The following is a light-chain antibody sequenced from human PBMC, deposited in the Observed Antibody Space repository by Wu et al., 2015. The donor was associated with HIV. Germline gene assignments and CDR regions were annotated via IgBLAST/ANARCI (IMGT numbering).Light chain of an antibody. CDR1: QSVNNN. J-gene: IGKJ3*01. CDR2: GAS. V-gene: IGKV3-11*01. CDR3: QHRYNWLFT. Sequence: TVLTQSPATLSLSPGERATLSCRASQSVNNNLAWYQQKPGQPPRLLIYGASNRATGIPARFSGSGSGTDFTLTISSLEPEDFAVYYCQHRYNWLFTFGPGTKVDIK.